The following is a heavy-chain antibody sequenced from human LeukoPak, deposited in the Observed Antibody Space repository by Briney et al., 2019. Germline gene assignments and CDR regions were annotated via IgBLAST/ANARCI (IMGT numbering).Heavy chain of an antibody. D-gene: IGHD3-3*01. CDR2: IYYSGST. CDR3: AREDTISLFDY. V-gene: IGHV4-31*03. Sequence: SQTLSLTCTVSGGSIGSGGYYWSWIRQHPGKGLEWIGCIYYSGSTYYNPSLKSRVTISVDTSKNQFSLKLSSVTAADTAVYYCAREDTISLFDYWGQGTLVTVSS. CDR1: GGSIGSGGYY. J-gene: IGHJ4*02.